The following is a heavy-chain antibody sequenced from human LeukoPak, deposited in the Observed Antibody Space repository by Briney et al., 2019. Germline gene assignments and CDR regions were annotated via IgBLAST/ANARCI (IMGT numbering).Heavy chain of an antibody. J-gene: IGHJ4*02. D-gene: IGHD2-2*01. CDR1: GGSISSGDYY. CDR3: ARGPLRGVVVPAAPVGFVWYFDY. CDR2: IYYSGST. Sequence: SETLSLTCTVSGGSISSGDYYWSWIRQPPGKGLEWIGYIYYSGSTYYNPSLKSRVTISVDTSKNQFSLKLSSVTAADTAVYYCARGPLRGVVVPAAPVGFVWYFDYWGQGTLVTVSS. V-gene: IGHV4-30-4*01.